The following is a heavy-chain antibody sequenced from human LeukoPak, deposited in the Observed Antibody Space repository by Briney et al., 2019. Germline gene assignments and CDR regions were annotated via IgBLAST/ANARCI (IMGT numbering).Heavy chain of an antibody. J-gene: IGHJ4*02. CDR2: ISAYNGNT. CDR3: ARDRCNGGSCYSQRYFDY. CDR1: GYTFTSYG. V-gene: IGHV1-18*01. D-gene: IGHD2-15*01. Sequence: ASVKVSCKASGYTFTSYGISWVRQAPGQGLEWMGWISAYNGNTNYAQKLQGRVTMTTDTSTSTAYMELRSLRSDDTAVYYCARDRCNGGSCYSQRYFDYWGQGTLVTVSS.